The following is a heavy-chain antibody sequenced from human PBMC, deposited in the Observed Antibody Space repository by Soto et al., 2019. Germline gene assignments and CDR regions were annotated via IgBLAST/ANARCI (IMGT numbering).Heavy chain of an antibody. CDR3: AKGSTGSRPYYFDD. Sequence: GGSLRLSCAGSGFTFSSYAMSWVRQAPGKGLEWVSAISGSGGSTYSADSVTGRFTISRDNSRNSLYLQMNSLRAEDTALYYCAKGSTGSRPYYFDDWGQGTRVTVAS. CDR1: GFTFSSYA. CDR2: ISGSGGST. D-gene: IGHD2-8*02. V-gene: IGHV3-23*01. J-gene: IGHJ4*02.